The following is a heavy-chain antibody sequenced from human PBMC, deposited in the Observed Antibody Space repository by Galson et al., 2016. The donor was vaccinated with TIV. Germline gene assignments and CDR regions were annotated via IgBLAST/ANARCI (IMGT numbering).Heavy chain of an antibody. CDR1: GFIFNTYG. J-gene: IGHJ5*02. D-gene: IGHD5-24*01. Sequence: SLRLSCAASGFIFNTYGVHWVRQAPGKGLVWVAIVWSDGSQQYYTDSVRGRFTVSRDNSKNTVYLQMNSLRGEDTAVYYCARRGPYGYNYILDLWGQGTLVTVSS. CDR2: VWSDGSQQ. CDR3: ARRGPYGYNYILDL. V-gene: IGHV3-33*01.